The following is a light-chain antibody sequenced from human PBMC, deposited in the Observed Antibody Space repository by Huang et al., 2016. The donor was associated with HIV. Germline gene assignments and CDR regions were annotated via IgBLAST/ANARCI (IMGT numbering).Light chain of an antibody. J-gene: IGKJ1*01. CDR1: QSISSY. CDR3: QQSYSTPPWT. Sequence: DIQMTQSPSSLSAFVGDRVTITCRASQSISSYLNWYQQKPGKAPKLLIYAASSLQSGVPSRVSGSGSGTDFTLIITSLQPEDFATYYCQQSYSTPPWTFGQGTKVEIK. CDR2: AAS. V-gene: IGKV1-39*01.